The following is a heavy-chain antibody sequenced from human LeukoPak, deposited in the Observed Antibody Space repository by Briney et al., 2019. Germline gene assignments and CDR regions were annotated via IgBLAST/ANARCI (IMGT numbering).Heavy chain of an antibody. V-gene: IGHV4-34*01. Sequence: PSETLSLTCAVYGGSFSGYYWSWIRQLPGKGLEWIGEINHSGSTNYNPSLKSRVTISVDTSKNHFSLKLSSVTAADTAVYYCARLGSTFDIWGQGTMVTVSS. J-gene: IGHJ3*02. CDR1: GGSFSGYY. D-gene: IGHD2-2*01. CDR2: INHSGST. CDR3: ARLGSTFDI.